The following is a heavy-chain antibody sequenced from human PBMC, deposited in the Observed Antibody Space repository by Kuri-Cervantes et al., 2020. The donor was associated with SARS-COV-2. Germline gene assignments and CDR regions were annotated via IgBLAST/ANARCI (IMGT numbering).Heavy chain of an antibody. CDR1: GFTFSNYA. CDR3: ARVSRSGYLDY. J-gene: IGHJ4*02. CDR2: ISSNGDST. Sequence: GESLKISCAASGFTFSNYAMYWVRQAPGKGLEYVSAISSNGDSTYYADSVKGRFTMSSDNSKNTLYLQMGSLRAEDMAVYYCARVSRSGYLDYWGQGTLVTVSS. D-gene: IGHD3-3*01. V-gene: IGHV3-64*02.